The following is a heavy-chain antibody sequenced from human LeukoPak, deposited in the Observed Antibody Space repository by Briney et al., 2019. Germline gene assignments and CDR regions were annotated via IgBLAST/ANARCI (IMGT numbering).Heavy chain of an antibody. J-gene: IGHJ5*02. CDR2: VNPNSGNT. D-gene: IGHD6-13*01. Sequence: GASVKVSCKASGYTFTTYDINWVRQATGQGLEWMGWVNPNSGNTGYAQKFQGRVTMTRNTSISTAYMELSSLRSEDTAVYYCARGRGQLSPKNWFDPWGQGTLVTVSS. V-gene: IGHV1-8*01. CDR3: ARGRGQLSPKNWFDP. CDR1: GYTFTTYD.